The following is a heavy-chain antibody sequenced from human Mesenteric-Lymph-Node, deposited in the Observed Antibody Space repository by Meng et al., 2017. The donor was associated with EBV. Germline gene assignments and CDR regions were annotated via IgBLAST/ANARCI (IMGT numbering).Heavy chain of an antibody. CDR3: ARSAGGDYFDY. CDR2: IYHSGTT. D-gene: IGHD1-26*01. V-gene: IGHV4-30-2*01. Sequence: QLQLLCLGSGVVSPSPTLSLTCDASGGPTVRGGYSWSWTWQTPGKGLEWIGFIYHSGTTSPNPSLRSRVNLSVDTSKNQFSLNLRSVSAADTAIYCCARSAGGDYFDYWGQGTLVTVSS. CDR1: GGPTVRGGYS. J-gene: IGHJ4*02.